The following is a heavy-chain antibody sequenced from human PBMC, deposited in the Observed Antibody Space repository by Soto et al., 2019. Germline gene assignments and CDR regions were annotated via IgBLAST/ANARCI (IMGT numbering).Heavy chain of an antibody. CDR3: ARQLPYGGNSYYGMDV. CDR2: IYPGDSDT. D-gene: IGHD2-15*01. V-gene: IGHV5-51*01. J-gene: IGHJ6*02. CDR1: RYSFTDYW. Sequence: PGESLKISCKAFRYSFTDYWIGWVRQMPGKGLEWMGFIYPGDSDTRYSPSFQGQVTISAVKSISTAYLQWSGLKASDTAIYYCARQLPYGGNSYYGMDVWGQGTTVTVSS.